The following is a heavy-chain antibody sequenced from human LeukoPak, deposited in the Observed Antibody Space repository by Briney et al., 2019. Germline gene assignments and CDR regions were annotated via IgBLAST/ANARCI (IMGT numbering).Heavy chain of an antibody. CDR1: GGSFSGYY. D-gene: IGHD3-22*01. CDR2: INHSGST. J-gene: IGHJ4*02. Sequence: SETLSPTCAVYGGSFSGYYWSWIRQPPGKGLEWIGEINHSGSTNYNPSLKSRVTISVDTSKNQFSLKLSSVTAADTAVYYCASSFGDSSGYYSDYWGQGTLVTVSS. V-gene: IGHV4-34*01. CDR3: ASSFGDSSGYYSDY.